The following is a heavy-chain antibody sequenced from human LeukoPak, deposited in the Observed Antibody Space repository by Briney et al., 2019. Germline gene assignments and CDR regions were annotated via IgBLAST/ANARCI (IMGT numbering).Heavy chain of an antibody. CDR2: IMPMFGKA. CDR3: ASLRESFWIPEFDY. Sequence: SVKVSCKASGGTFSSYDISWVRQAPGQGLEWMGGIMPMFGKANYAQKFQGRVTTTADKATSTAYMELSSLRSEDTAVYYCASLRESFWIPEFDYWGQGTLVTVSS. CDR1: GGTFSSYD. J-gene: IGHJ4*02. V-gene: IGHV1-69*06. D-gene: IGHD1-1*01.